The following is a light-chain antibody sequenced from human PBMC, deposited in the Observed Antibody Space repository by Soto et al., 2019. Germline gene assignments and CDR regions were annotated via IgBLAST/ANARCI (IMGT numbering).Light chain of an antibody. CDR3: QQYHTNGYST. CDR2: KAS. V-gene: IGKV1-5*03. CDR1: QSISSW. J-gene: IGKJ4*01. Sequence: DIQMTQSPSTLSASVGDRVTITCLASQSISSWLAWYQQKPGKAPKLLIYKASSLESGVPSRFSGSGSGTEFTLTISSLQPDDFATYYCQQYHTNGYSTFGGGTKVEIK.